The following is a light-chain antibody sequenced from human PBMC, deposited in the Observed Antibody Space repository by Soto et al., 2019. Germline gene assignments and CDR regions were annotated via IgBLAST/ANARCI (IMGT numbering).Light chain of an antibody. CDR2: GLS. CDR1: QRITT. Sequence: DIVMTQSPATLSVSPVEVSTLSCRASQRITTVAWYQQKPGQAPRLLIYGLSIRAPGVPARFSVSGSGTEFTLTISSLQSEDFAVYFCQQYYDWPTFGQGTKVDI. J-gene: IGKJ1*01. CDR3: QQYYDWPT. V-gene: IGKV3-15*01.